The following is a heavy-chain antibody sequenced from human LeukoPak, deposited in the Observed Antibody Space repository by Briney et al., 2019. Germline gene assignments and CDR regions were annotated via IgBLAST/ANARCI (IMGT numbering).Heavy chain of an antibody. D-gene: IGHD6-13*01. J-gene: IGHJ4*02. CDR1: GFTFSSYA. CDR2: IGGSGVTT. V-gene: IGHV3-23*01. Sequence: PGGSLTLSCAASGFTFSSYAMNWVRQAPGKGLEWVSIIGGSGVTTHYADSVKGRFTISRDNSKNTLFLQMNSLRAEDTAVYYFAKKGGAAGQGTVYYWGQGNLVNGSS. CDR3: AKKGGAAGQGTVYY.